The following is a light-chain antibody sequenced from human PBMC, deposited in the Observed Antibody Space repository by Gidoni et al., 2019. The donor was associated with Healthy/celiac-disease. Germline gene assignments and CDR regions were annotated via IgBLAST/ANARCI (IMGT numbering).Light chain of an antibody. Sequence: EIVMTQSPPSLPVTPGEPASISCRSSQSLLHSNGYKYLDWYLQKPGQSPQLLIYLGSNRASGVPDRFSGSGSGTDFTLKISRVEAEDVGVYYCMQALQTPITFGQGTRLEIK. V-gene: IGKV2-28*01. CDR3: MQALQTPIT. J-gene: IGKJ5*01. CDR2: LGS. CDR1: QSLLHSNGYKY.